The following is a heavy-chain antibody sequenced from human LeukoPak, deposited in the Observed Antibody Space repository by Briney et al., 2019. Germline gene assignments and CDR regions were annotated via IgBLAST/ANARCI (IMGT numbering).Heavy chain of an antibody. J-gene: IGHJ3*02. V-gene: IGHV4-4*02. Sequence: SETLSLTCAVSGDSISSSHWWSWVRQPPGKGLEWIGEIYHSGSTNYNPSLKSRVTILVDKSRNQFSLKLSSVSAADTAVYYCASGLYGSGRAWAFDICGQGTMVTVSS. CDR3: ASGLYGSGRAWAFDI. CDR2: IYHSGST. D-gene: IGHD3-10*01. CDR1: GDSISSSHW.